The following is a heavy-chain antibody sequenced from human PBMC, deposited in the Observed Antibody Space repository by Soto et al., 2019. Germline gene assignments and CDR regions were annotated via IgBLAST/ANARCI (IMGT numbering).Heavy chain of an antibody. Sequence: QVQLQQWGAGLLKPSETLSLTCAVYGGSFSGYYWSWIRQPPGKGLEWIGEINHSGSTNYNPSLKSRVTISVDTSKNQFSLKLSSVTAADTAVYYCARGHTIFGVVNYYFDYWGQGTLVTVSS. CDR3: ARGHTIFGVVNYYFDY. V-gene: IGHV4-34*01. CDR2: INHSGST. J-gene: IGHJ4*02. D-gene: IGHD3-3*01. CDR1: GGSFSGYY.